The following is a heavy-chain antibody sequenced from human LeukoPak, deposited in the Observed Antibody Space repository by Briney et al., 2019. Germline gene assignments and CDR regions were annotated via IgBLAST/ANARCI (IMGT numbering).Heavy chain of an antibody. V-gene: IGHV1-18*01. D-gene: IGHD5-18*01. CDR3: TRDLGVDTTMIFFDY. J-gene: IGHJ4*02. CDR1: GYTFTSFG. CDR2: SSAYNGNT. Sequence: ASVKVSCKASGYTFTSFGISWVRQAPGQGLEWMGWSSAYNGNTNYAQKFQGRVAMTTDTSSSTAYMEVRSLRSDDTAVYYCTRDLGVDTTMIFFDYWGQGSLVTVSS.